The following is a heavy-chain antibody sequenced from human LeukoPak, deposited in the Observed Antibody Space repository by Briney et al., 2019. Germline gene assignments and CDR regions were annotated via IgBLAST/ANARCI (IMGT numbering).Heavy chain of an antibody. D-gene: IGHD5-18*01. CDR3: ARGGTAMVPYYYYGMDV. Sequence: ASVKVSCKASGYTFTSYAMNWVRQAPGQGLEWVGWVNTNTGNPTYAQGFTGRFVFSLDTSVSTAYLQISSLKAEDTAVYYCARGGTAMVPYYYYGMDVWGQGTTVTVSS. CDR2: VNTNTGNP. CDR1: GYTFTSYA. J-gene: IGHJ6*02. V-gene: IGHV7-4-1*02.